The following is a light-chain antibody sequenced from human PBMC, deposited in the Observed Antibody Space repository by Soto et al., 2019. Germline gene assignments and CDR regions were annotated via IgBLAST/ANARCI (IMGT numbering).Light chain of an antibody. V-gene: IGKV1-5*03. Sequence: EIQMTQSPATLSASVGDRVTITCRASQSISNWLAWYQQKPGKAPQLLIYMASSLESGVPSRFSGSGSGTEFTPTISSLQPEDFATYYCQQYNSYSGTFGQGTKVDVK. J-gene: IGKJ1*01. CDR3: QQYNSYSGT. CDR2: MAS. CDR1: QSISNW.